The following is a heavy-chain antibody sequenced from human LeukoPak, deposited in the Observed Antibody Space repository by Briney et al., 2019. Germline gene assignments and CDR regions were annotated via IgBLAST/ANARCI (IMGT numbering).Heavy chain of an antibody. CDR3: ARDRVLDI. CDR2: ISGSGGST. J-gene: IGHJ3*02. Sequence: GGSLRLSCAASGFTFSSYTMSWVRQAPGKGLEWVSAISGSGGSTYYADSVKGRFTISRDNAKNSLFLQMNSLRAEDTAVYYCARDRVLDIWGQGTMVTVSS. CDR1: GFTFSSYT. D-gene: IGHD3-10*01. V-gene: IGHV3-23*01.